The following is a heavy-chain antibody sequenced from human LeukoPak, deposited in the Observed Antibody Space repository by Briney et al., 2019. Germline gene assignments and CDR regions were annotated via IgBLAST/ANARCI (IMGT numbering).Heavy chain of an antibody. CDR1: GVSVTSNY. V-gene: IGHV4-34*01. Sequence: GSLRLSCAASGVSVTSNYMTWVRQAPGKGLEWIGEINHSGSTHYNPSLKSRVTISVDTSKNHFSLKLSSVTAADTAVYYCARLSHYDILTGYYIRANWFDPWGQGTLVTVSS. D-gene: IGHD3-9*01. CDR3: ARLSHYDILTGYYIRANWFDP. J-gene: IGHJ5*02. CDR2: INHSGST.